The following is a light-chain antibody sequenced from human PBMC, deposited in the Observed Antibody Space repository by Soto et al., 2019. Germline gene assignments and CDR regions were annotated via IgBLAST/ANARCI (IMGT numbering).Light chain of an antibody. Sequence: EIVMTQSPATLSVSPGGRATLSCRASQSIGDTLAWYQQIPGQPPRLLIYGASTRATGIPARFSGSGSGTDFTLTISGLQPEDFAVYYCQQYGTSPGTFGQGTKVDIK. CDR1: QSIGDT. V-gene: IGKV3-15*01. CDR2: GAS. CDR3: QQYGTSPGT. J-gene: IGKJ1*01.